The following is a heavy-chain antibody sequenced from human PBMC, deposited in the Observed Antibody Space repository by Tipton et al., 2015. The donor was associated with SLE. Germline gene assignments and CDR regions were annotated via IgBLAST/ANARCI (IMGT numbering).Heavy chain of an antibody. CDR1: GDYITSDIYY. J-gene: IGHJ4*02. D-gene: IGHD3-16*01. CDR2: INYSGTT. V-gene: IGHV4-39*02. Sequence: TLSLTCTVSGDYITSDIYYWGWIRQPPGKGLEWIGNINYSGTTYYNPSLKTRVTISVDSSKVHFSLRLTSVTAADTAVYFCARAIGANYFNFWGQGSLVTVSS. CDR3: ARAIGANYFNF.